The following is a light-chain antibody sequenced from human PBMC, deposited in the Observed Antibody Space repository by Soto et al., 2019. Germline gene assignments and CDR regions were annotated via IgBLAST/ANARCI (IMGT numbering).Light chain of an antibody. Sequence: QSALTQPASVSGSPGQSITISCTGTSSDVGGYNLVSWYQQHPGKAPKLMIYEGSKWPSGVSNRFSGSKSGNTASLTISGLQAEDEADYYCCSYAGSSTFHVVFGGGTKLTVL. CDR2: EGS. V-gene: IGLV2-23*03. CDR3: CSYAGSSTFHVV. CDR1: SSDVGGYNL. J-gene: IGLJ2*01.